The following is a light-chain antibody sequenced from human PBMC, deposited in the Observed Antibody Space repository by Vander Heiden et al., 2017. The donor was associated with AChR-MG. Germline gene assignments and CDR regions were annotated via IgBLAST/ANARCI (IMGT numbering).Light chain of an antibody. J-gene: IGKJ1*01. V-gene: IGKV3-11*01. CDR3: QQRRSWPRT. CDR2: GAS. CDR1: RSLSTY. Sequence: EIVLTQSPVTLSLSPGARATLTCRASRSLSTYLAWYQQKPGQPPRLLVYGASTRASGVPDRFTGSGSGTDFILTISSLEPEDFAVYYCQQRRSWPRTFGQGS.